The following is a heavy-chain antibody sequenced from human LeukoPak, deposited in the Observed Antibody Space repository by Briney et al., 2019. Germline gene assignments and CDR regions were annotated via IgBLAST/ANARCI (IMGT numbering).Heavy chain of an antibody. V-gene: IGHV3-66*01. CDR1: EFSVGSNY. D-gene: IGHD6-13*01. CDR3: AKDLKPAAGPFDY. J-gene: IGHJ4*02. CDR2: IYSGGST. Sequence: PGGSLRLSCAASEFSVGSNYMTWVRQAPGKGLEWVSLIYSGGSTYYADSVKGRFTISRDNSKNTLYLQMNSLRAEDTAVYYCAKDLKPAAGPFDYWGQGTLVTVSS.